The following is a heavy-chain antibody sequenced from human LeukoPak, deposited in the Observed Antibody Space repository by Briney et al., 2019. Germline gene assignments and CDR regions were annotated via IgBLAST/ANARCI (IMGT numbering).Heavy chain of an antibody. D-gene: IGHD2-21*02. V-gene: IGHV4-34*01. CDR2: INHSGST. CDR3: ARGPTSGVAVTNLGFDY. CDR1: GGSFSGYY. Sequence: SETLSLTCAVYGGSFSGYYWSWIRQPPGKGLEWIGEINHSGSTNYNPSLKSRVTISVDTSKNQFSLNLSSVTAADTAVYYCARGPTSGVAVTNLGFDYWGQGTLVTVSS. J-gene: IGHJ4*02.